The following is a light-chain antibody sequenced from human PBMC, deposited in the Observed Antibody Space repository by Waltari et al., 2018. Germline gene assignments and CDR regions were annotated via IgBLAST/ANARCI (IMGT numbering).Light chain of an antibody. CDR2: AAS. Sequence: DIQMTQSPSSLSASVGDRVTITCRASQGISNSLAWYQQKPGKAPKLLLYAASRLESGVPSRFSGSGSVTDYTLTISSLQPEDFATYYCQQYYSTPSFGGGTKVEIK. V-gene: IGKV1-NL1*01. CDR1: QGISNS. CDR3: QQYYSTPS. J-gene: IGKJ4*01.